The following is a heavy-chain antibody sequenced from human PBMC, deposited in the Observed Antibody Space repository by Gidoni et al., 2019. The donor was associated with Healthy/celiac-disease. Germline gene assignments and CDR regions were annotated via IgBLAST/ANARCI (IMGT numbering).Heavy chain of an antibody. D-gene: IGHD6-19*01. V-gene: IGHV1-18*01. CDR3: ARDTGIAVAGIFGY. CDR2: ISAYNGST. Sequence: QVQLVQSGAEVKKPGAAVKVSCKASGYTFTSYGISCVRQAPGQGLELMGWISAYNGSTNYAQKVQGRVTMTTDTSTSTAYMELRSLRSDDTAVYYCARDTGIAVAGIFGYWGQGTLVTVSS. CDR1: GYTFTSYG. J-gene: IGHJ4*02.